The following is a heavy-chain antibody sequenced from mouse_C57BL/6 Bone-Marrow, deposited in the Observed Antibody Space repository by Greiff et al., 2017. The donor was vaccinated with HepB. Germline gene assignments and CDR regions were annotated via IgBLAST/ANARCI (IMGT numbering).Heavy chain of an antibody. CDR1: GFTFSSYG. V-gene: IGHV5-6*02. J-gene: IGHJ3*01. Sequence: DVKLVESGGDLVKPGGSLTLSCEASGFTFSSYGMSWVSQTPDKRLEWVATISSGGSYTYYQDSVKGRFTISRDNAKNTLYLQMSSLKSEDAAIYYCASPKLAYWGQGTLVTVSA. CDR3: ASPKLAY. CDR2: ISSGGSYT.